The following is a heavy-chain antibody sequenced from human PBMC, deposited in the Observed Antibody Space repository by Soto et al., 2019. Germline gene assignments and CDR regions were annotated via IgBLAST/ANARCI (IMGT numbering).Heavy chain of an antibody. J-gene: IGHJ4*02. CDR2: IWYDGSNK. Sequence: LRLSCAASGFAFSTYGMHWVRQAPGKGLEWVAAIWYDGSNKYYADSVKGRFTISRDDSKNTLYLQMNSLRAEDTAVYYCATAMVGYFDYWGQGTLVTVSS. D-gene: IGHD3-10*01. CDR3: ATAMVGYFDY. CDR1: GFAFSTYG. V-gene: IGHV3-33*01.